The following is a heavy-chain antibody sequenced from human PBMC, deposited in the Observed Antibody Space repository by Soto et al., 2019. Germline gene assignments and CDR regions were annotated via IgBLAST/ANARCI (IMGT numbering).Heavy chain of an antibody. Sequence: EVQLVESGGGLVKPGGSLRLSCAASGFTFSSFSMDWVRQAPGKGLEWVSSISITGNYKYYADSLKGRFTISRDNAQNLLFLQMDSLRPEDTAVYYCASRRLGYCTGGTCPEFWGQGTLVTVTS. CDR3: ASRRLGYCTGGTCPEF. J-gene: IGHJ4*02. D-gene: IGHD2-15*01. V-gene: IGHV3-21*01. CDR2: ISITGNYK. CDR1: GFTFSSFS.